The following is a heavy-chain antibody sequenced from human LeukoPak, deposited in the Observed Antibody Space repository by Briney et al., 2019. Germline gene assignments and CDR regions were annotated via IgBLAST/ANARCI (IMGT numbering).Heavy chain of an antibody. J-gene: IGHJ4*02. V-gene: IGHV4-59*01. CDR1: GDSIKNYY. CDR2: IYHSGNT. D-gene: IGHD3-10*01. Sequence: PSETLSLTCTVSGDSIKNYYWSWIRQSPGKGLEWIGYIYHSGNTNHNPSLKSRLTMSIDTSKNQFSLNLNSVTAADTAVYYCARGNYGSGSYYVVDFDYWGQGTLVTVSS. CDR3: ARGNYGSGSYYVVDFDY.